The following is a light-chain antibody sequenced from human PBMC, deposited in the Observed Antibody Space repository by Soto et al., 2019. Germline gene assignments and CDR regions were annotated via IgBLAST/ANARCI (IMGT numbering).Light chain of an antibody. V-gene: IGKV1-39*01. CDR3: QQYYSYPPT. CDR1: QSISSY. CDR2: AAS. J-gene: IGKJ1*01. Sequence: GDRVTITCRASQSISSYLNWYQQKPGKAPKLLIYAASSLQSGVPSRFSGSGSGTDFTLTISSLQPEDFATYYCQQYYSYPPTFGQGTKVDIK.